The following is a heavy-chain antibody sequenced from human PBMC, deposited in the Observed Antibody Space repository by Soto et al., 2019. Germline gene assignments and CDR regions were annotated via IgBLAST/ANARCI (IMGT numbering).Heavy chain of an antibody. V-gene: IGHV4-59*01. CDR1: GGSISSYY. Sequence: SETLSLTCTVSGGSISSYYWSWIRQPPGKGLEWIGYIYYSGSTNYNPSLKSRVTISVDTSKNQFSLKLSSVTAADTAVYYCAATEIGEAKLRFDYWGQGTLVTVSS. J-gene: IGHJ4*02. D-gene: IGHD3-16*01. CDR3: AATEIGEAKLRFDY. CDR2: IYYSGST.